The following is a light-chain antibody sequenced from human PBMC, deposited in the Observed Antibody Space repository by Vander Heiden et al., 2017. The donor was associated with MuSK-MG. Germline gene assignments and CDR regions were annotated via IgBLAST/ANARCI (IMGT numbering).Light chain of an antibody. V-gene: IGLV3-1*01. J-gene: IGLJ2*01. CDR2: QDN. CDR3: QAWDITAV. CDR1: RLGDMY. Sequence: GLTQPPSLSVSPGQTVTITCSGDRLGDMYVSWYQKRPGQSPVLVIYQDNKRPSGIPERFSGSSSGSAATLTISGTQAGDEADYYCQAWDITAVFGGGTRLTVL.